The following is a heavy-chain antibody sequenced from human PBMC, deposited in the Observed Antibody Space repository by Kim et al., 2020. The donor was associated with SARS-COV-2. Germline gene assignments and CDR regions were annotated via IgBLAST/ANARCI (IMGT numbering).Heavy chain of an antibody. D-gene: IGHD3-16*01. CDR2: ISPGGGST. J-gene: IGHJ6*02. CDR3: PRGSTGLDV. Sequence: GGSLRLSCAASGFTFSAFAMTWVRQAPGKGLEWVSTISPGGGSTYYADSVKGRFTISRDNSKNTLYLQMNSLRADDTAVYYCPRGSTGLDVWGQGTTVTVSS. V-gene: IGHV3-23*01. CDR1: GFTFSAFA.